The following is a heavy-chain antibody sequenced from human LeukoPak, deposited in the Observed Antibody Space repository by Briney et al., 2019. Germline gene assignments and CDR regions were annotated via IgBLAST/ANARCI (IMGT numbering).Heavy chain of an antibody. V-gene: IGHV1-69*04. CDR1: GGTFSSYA. D-gene: IGHD3-3*01. CDR3: ARVPPFWSGSSIRPYYFDY. Sequence: GASVKVSCKASGGTFSSYAISWVRQAPGQGLEWMGRIIPILGIANYAQKLQGRVTMTTDTSTSTAYMELRSLRSDDTAVYYCARVPPFWSGSSIRPYYFDYWGQGTLVTVSS. J-gene: IGHJ4*02. CDR2: IIPILGIA.